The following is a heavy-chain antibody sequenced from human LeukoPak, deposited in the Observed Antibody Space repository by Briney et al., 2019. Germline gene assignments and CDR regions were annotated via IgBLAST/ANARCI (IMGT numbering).Heavy chain of an antibody. V-gene: IGHV3-30-3*01. CDR1: GFTFSSYA. J-gene: IGHJ4*02. Sequence: PGGSLRLSCAASGFTFSSYAMHWVRQAPGKGLEWVAVISYDGSNKYYADSVKGRFTISRDNSKNTLYLQMNSLRAEDTAVYYCAREASSGPFFDYWGQGTLVTVSS. CDR2: ISYDGSNK. CDR3: AREASSGPFFDY. D-gene: IGHD3-22*01.